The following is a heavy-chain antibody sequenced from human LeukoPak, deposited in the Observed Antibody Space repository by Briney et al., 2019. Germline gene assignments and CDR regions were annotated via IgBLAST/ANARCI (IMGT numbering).Heavy chain of an antibody. CDR1: GFTFNNAW. V-gene: IGHV3-15*01. Sequence: PGGSLRLSCAASGFTFNNAWMSWVPQAPGKGLEWVGRIKSKTDGGTTDYAVPVKGRFTISRDDSKNTLYLQMNSLKTEDAAVYYCTTDFSSAVADTFDYWGQGTLVTVSS. D-gene: IGHD6-19*01. CDR3: TTDFSSAVADTFDY. J-gene: IGHJ4*02. CDR2: IKSKTDGGTT.